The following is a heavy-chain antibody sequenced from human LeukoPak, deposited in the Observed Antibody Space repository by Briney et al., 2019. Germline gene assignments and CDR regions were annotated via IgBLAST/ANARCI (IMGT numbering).Heavy chain of an antibody. V-gene: IGHV4-61*01. D-gene: IGHD5-24*01. J-gene: IGHJ4*02. CDR1: GGSVSSGSYY. CDR2: IYYSGST. CDR3: ARGPKMAHEDY. Sequence: PSETLSLTCTVSGGSVSSGSYYWSWIRQPPGKGLEWIGYIYYSGSTNYNPSLKSRVTISVDTSKNQFSLKLSSVTAADTAVYYCARGPKMAHEDYWGQGTLVTVSS.